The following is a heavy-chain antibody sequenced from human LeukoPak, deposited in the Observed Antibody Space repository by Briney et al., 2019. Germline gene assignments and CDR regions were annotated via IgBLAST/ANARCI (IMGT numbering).Heavy chain of an antibody. J-gene: IGHJ4*02. CDR1: GYTFTDYW. Sequence: ASVKVSCKASGYTFTDYWIHWVPQAPGQGLEWMGCMNHNSGVTGYARRFQGRVTMTRDTSISTAYMELSSLRSDDTAVYYCAREPGYLQADYWGERTLVTVPS. V-gene: IGHV1-2*02. CDR2: MNHNSGVT. CDR3: AREPGYLQADY. D-gene: IGHD2-15*01.